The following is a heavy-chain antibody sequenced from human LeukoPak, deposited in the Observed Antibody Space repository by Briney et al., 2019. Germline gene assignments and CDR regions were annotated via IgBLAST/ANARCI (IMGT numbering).Heavy chain of an antibody. CDR1: GFTFSSYG. CDR2: ISSRSSYI. CDR3: AKSTRAVMAMMDV. Sequence: GGSLRLSCAASGFTFSSYGMSWVRQAPGKGLEWVSSISSRSSYIYYADSVKGRFTISRDNAKNSLYLQMNSLRAEDTAVYFCAKSTRAVMAMMDVWGKGTTVTVSS. D-gene: IGHD3-16*01. V-gene: IGHV3-21*01. J-gene: IGHJ6*04.